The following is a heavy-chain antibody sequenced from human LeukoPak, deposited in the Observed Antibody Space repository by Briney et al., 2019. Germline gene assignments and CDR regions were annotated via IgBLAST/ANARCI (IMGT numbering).Heavy chain of an antibody. D-gene: IGHD3-10*01. V-gene: IGHV3-23*01. J-gene: IGHJ3*02. CDR3: AKDWVFVLWFGTSLGNDAFDI. CDR2: ISGSGGSI. Sequence: GGSLRLSCAASGFTFSSYAMNWVRQAPGKGLGWVSTISGSGGSIYYADSVKGRFTISRDNSKNTLYLQMNSLRAEDTAVYYCAKDWVFVLWFGTSLGNDAFDIWGQGTMVTVSS. CDR1: GFTFSSYA.